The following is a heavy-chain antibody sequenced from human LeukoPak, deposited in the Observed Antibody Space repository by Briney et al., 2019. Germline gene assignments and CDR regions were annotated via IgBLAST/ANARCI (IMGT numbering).Heavy chain of an antibody. CDR1: GFTLDDYA. D-gene: IGHD2-15*01. CDR3: AKDRLRYCSGRSCFSPFDY. CDR2: MSWNSGSI. J-gene: IGHJ4*02. V-gene: IGHV3-9*01. Sequence: GGSLRLSCAASGFTLDDYAMHWVRHAPGKGGEWGSGMSWNSGSIVYADSVKVRFTISRDNAKHSLYLQMNSLRAEDTALYYCAKDRLRYCSGRSCFSPFDYWGQGTLVTVSS.